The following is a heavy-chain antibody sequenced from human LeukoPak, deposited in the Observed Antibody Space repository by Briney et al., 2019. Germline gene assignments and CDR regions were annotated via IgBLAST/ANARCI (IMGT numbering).Heavy chain of an antibody. J-gene: IGHJ5*02. CDR1: GYTFTSYD. V-gene: IGHV1-8*01. CDR2: MNPNSGNT. CDR3: ARGRKRNCSGGSCYRFDP. D-gene: IGHD2-15*01. Sequence: ASVKVSCKASGYTFTSYDINWVRQAHGQGLELMGWMNPNSGNTGYAQKFQGRVTMTRNTSISTASMELSSLRSEDTAVYYCARGRKRNCSGGSCYRFDPWGQGTLVTVSS.